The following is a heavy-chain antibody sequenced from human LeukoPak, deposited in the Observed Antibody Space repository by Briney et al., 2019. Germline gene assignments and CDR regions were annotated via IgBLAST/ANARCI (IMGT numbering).Heavy chain of an antibody. CDR3: ASSGSYRFDY. Sequence: PGGSLRLSCAASGFTFSNYAMNWVRQVPGKGLEWVSSITGNGVETYYADSVKGRFTVSRDNAKNSLYLQMNSLRDEDTAVYYCASSGSYRFDYWGQGTLVTVSS. D-gene: IGHD1-26*01. V-gene: IGHV3-23*01. CDR2: ITGNGVET. CDR1: GFTFSNYA. J-gene: IGHJ4*02.